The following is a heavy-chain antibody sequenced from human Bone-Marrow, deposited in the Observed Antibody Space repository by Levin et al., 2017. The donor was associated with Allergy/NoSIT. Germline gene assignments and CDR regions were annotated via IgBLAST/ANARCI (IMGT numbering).Heavy chain of an antibody. CDR2: IYWDDDK. Sequence: SGPTLVKPTQTLTLTCTFSGFSLSTSGVGVGWIRQPPGKALEWLALIYWDDDKRYSPSLKSRLTITKDTSKNQVVLTMTNMDPVDTATYYCAHRPGEQRMNDAFDIWGQGTMVTVSS. J-gene: IGHJ3*02. CDR3: AHRPGEQRMNDAFDI. V-gene: IGHV2-5*02. D-gene: IGHD6-25*01. CDR1: GFSLSTSGVG.